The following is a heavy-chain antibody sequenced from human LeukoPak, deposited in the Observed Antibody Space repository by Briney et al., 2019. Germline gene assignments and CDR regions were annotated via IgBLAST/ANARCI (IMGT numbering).Heavy chain of an antibody. V-gene: IGHV3-23*01. D-gene: IGHD5-18*01. CDR2: ISGSAHKI. J-gene: IGHJ4*02. CDR3: AGRPTGYSSGYIH. Sequence: GGSLRLSCVASGITFSNYAVSWVRQAPEKGLDWVSVISGSAHKIRYADSVKGRFTISRDNSENIVYLQMNYLRVEDTAVYYCAGRPTGYSSGYIHWGQGTLVTVSS. CDR1: GITFSNYA.